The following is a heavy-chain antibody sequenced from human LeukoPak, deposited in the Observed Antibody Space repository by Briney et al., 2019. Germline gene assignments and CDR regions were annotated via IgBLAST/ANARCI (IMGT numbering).Heavy chain of an antibody. CDR3: VTNPIGGTNY. CDR1: GFMFSYDW. D-gene: IGHD1-7*01. CDR2: INNDGSSV. J-gene: IGHJ4*02. V-gene: IGHV3-74*01. Sequence: GGSLTLSCAASGFMFSYDWMHWARHTSGKGLMWVSRINNDGSSVSYEDSVKGRFSISRDNAKNTLYLQMNSLRDEDTGVYYCVTNPIGGTNYWGQGTLVTVSS.